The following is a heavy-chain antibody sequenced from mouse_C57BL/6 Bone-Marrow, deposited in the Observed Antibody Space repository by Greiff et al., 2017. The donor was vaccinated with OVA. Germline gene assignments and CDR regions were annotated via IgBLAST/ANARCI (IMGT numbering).Heavy chain of an antibody. CDR1: GYTFTSYW. J-gene: IGHJ4*01. CDR2: IDPSDSET. CDR3: AIYYSNYPLAMDY. Sequence: VKLQQPGAELVRPGSSVKLSCKASGYTFTSYWMHWVKQRPIQGLEWIGNIDPSDSETHYNQKFKDKATLTVDKSSSTAYMQLSSLTSEDSAVYYCAIYYSNYPLAMDYWGQGTSVTVSS. D-gene: IGHD2-5*01. V-gene: IGHV1-52*01.